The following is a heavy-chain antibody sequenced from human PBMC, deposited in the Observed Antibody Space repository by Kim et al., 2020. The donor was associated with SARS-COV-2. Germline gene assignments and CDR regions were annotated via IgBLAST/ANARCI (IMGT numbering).Heavy chain of an antibody. Sequence: GGSLRLSCAASGFTFSSYSMNWVRQAPGKGLEWVSSISSSSSYIYYADSVKGRFTISRDNAKNSLYLKMNSLRAEDTAVYYCARVDTAMGDYYFDYWGQGTLGTVSS. CDR1: GFTFSSYS. CDR3: ARVDTAMGDYYFDY. CDR2: ISSSSSYI. D-gene: IGHD5-18*01. J-gene: IGHJ4*02. V-gene: IGHV3-21*01.